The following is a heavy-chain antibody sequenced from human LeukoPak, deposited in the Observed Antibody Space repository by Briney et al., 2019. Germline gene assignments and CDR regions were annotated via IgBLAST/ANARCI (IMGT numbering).Heavy chain of an antibody. CDR2: IRYDGSNK. CDR3: AKDLGYCSSTSCYVGYYYYGMDV. D-gene: IGHD2-2*01. V-gene: IGHV3-30*02. CDR1: GFTFSSYA. J-gene: IGHJ6*02. Sequence: GGSLRLSCAASGFTFSSYAMSWVRQAPGKGLEWVAFIRYDGSNKYYADSVKGRFTISRDNSKNTLYLQMNSLRAEDTAVYYCAKDLGYCSSTSCYVGYYYYGMDVWGQGTTVTVSS.